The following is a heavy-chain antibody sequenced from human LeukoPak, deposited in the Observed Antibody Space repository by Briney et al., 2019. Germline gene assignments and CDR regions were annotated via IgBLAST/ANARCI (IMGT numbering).Heavy chain of an antibody. D-gene: IGHD2-2*01. V-gene: IGHV1-8*01. J-gene: IGHJ5*02. CDR1: GYTFTSYD. CDR3: ARPLVPAAPGWFDP. Sequence: ASVKVSCKASGYTFTSYDINWVRQATGQGLEWMGWMNPNSGNTGYAQKFQGRVTMTRNTSISTAYMELSSLRSEDTAVYYCARPLVPAAPGWFDPWGQGTRVSVSS. CDR2: MNPNSGNT.